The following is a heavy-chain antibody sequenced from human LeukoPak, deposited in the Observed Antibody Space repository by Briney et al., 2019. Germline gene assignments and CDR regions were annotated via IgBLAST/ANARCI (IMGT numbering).Heavy chain of an antibody. CDR2: INPNSGGT. CDR3: ARDQRPSLGSYSKGFDP. Sequence: GASVKVSCKASGYTFTGYYMHWVRQAPGQGLEWMGWINPNSGGTNYAQKFQGRVTMTRDTSISTAYMELSRLRSDDTAVYYCARDQRPSLGSYSKGFDPWGQGTLVTVSS. D-gene: IGHD2-15*01. V-gene: IGHV1-2*02. J-gene: IGHJ5*02. CDR1: GYTFTGYY.